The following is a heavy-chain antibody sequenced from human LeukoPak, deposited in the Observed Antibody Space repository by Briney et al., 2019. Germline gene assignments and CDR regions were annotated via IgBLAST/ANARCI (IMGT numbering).Heavy chain of an antibody. CDR1: GFTFSSYA. CDR3: ATWPPVY. V-gene: IGHV3-30*04. J-gene: IGHJ4*02. Sequence: GGSLRLSCAASGFTFSSYAMHWVRQAPGKGLEWVAVISYDGSNKYYADSVKGRFTISRDNSKNTLYLQMNSLRAEDTAVYYCATWPPVYWGQGTLVTVSS. CDR2: ISYDGSNK.